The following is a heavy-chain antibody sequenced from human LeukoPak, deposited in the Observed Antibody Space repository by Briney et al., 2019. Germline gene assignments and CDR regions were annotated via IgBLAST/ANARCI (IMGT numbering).Heavy chain of an antibody. D-gene: IGHD1-1*01. CDR2: ISYDGSNK. CDR1: GFPFSSYA. V-gene: IGHV3-30-3*01. Sequence: PGGSLRLSCAASGFPFSSYAMHWVRQAPGKGLEWVAVISYDGSNKYYADSVKGRFTISRDNSRNTLYLQMNSLRAEDTAVYYCAKDPRYNWNDVRGDNWFDPWGQGTLVTVSS. J-gene: IGHJ5*02. CDR3: AKDPRYNWNDVRGDNWFDP.